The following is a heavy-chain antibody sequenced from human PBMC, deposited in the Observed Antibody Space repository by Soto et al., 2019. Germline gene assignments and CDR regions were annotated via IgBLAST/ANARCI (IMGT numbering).Heavy chain of an antibody. CDR3: ARVPRVAVAGTWSWFDP. Sequence: GGSMRLSCAASGFTFSSYAMHRVRQAPGKGLEWVAVISYDGSNKYYADSVKGRFTISRDNSKNTLYLQMNSLRAEDTAVYYCARVPRVAVAGTWSWFDPWGQGTLVTVSS. V-gene: IGHV3-30-3*01. CDR2: ISYDGSNK. CDR1: GFTFSSYA. D-gene: IGHD6-19*01. J-gene: IGHJ5*02.